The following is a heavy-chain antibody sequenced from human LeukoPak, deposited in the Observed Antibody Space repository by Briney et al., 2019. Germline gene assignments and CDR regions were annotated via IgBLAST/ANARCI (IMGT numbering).Heavy chain of an antibody. CDR1: GYTFTSYD. CDR2: MNPNSGNT. CDR3: ARGITMVRGPHPAGY. D-gene: IGHD3-10*01. V-gene: IGHV1-8*01. J-gene: IGHJ4*02. Sequence: SVKVSCKASGYTFTSYDINWVRQATGQGLEWMGWMNPNSGNTGYAQKFQGRVTMTRNTSISTAYMELSSLRSEDTAVYYCARGITMVRGPHPAGYWGQGTLVTVSS.